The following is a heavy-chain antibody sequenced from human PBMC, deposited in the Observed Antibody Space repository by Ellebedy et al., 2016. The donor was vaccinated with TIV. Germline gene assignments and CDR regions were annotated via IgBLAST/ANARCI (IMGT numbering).Heavy chain of an antibody. V-gene: IGHV3-33*01. CDR3: ARDEEPAAILHYYYYMDV. Sequence: GESLKISCAASGFTFSSYGMHWVRQAPGKGLEWVAVIWYDGSNKYYADSVKGRFTISRDNSKNTLYLQMNSLRAEDTAVYYCARDEEPAAILHYYYYMDVWGKGTTVTVSS. CDR1: GFTFSSYG. D-gene: IGHD2-2*02. J-gene: IGHJ6*03. CDR2: IWYDGSNK.